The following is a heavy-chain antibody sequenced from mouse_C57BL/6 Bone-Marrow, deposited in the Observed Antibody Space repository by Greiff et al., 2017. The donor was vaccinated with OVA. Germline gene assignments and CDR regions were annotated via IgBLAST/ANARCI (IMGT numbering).Heavy chain of an antibody. J-gene: IGHJ4*01. Sequence: VHVKQSGPELVKPGASVKISCKASGYSFTDYNMNWVKQSNGKSLEWIGVINPNYGTTSYNQKFKGKATLTVDQSSSTAYMQLNSLTSEDSAVYYCAREIYYDYERAMDYWGQGTSVTVSS. V-gene: IGHV1-39*01. CDR2: INPNYGTT. CDR3: AREIYYDYERAMDY. CDR1: GYSFTDYN. D-gene: IGHD2-4*01.